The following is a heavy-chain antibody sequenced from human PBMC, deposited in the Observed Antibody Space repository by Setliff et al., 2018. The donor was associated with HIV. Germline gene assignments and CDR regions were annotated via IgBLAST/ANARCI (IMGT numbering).Heavy chain of an antibody. D-gene: IGHD3-10*01. V-gene: IGHV1-8*01. CDR3: ARFYGSGSYLQDYYFDL. Sequence: ASVKVSCKASGYTFTNYDLNWVRPAPGRGLEWMGWMNPYRGHAGYAQKFQGRVTMTRNTSISTAYMELSSLTSEDTAFYYCARFYGSGSYLQDYYFDLWGRGTLVTVSS. CDR1: GYTFTNYD. CDR2: MNPYRGHA. J-gene: IGHJ2*01.